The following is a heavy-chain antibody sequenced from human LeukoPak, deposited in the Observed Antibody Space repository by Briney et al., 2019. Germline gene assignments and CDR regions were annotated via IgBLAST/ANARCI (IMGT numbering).Heavy chain of an antibody. CDR1: GFTFSSHW. CDR3: ARALVVVIDY. CDR2: INSDGRNI. V-gene: IGHV3-74*01. Sequence: GGSLRLSCAASGFTFSSHWMHWVRQAPGKGLVWVSRINSDGRNINYADSVKGRFTISRDNAKNTLYLQMNSLRAEDTAVYYCARALVVVIDYWGQGTLVTVSS. D-gene: IGHD3-22*01. J-gene: IGHJ4*02.